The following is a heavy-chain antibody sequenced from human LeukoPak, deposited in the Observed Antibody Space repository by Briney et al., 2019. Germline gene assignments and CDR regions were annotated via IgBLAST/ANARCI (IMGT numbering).Heavy chain of an antibody. CDR3: VRYFYGSGSYDY. J-gene: IGHJ4*02. Sequence: GGSLRLSCAASGFTFTNYWMNWIRQVPGKGLEWVSHISNDGGDTDYADSVKGRFTISRDNAKNTLYLQMRSLRAEDTAVYYCVRYFYGSGSYDYWGQGTLLTVSS. CDR2: ISNDGGDT. V-gene: IGHV3-74*01. CDR1: GFTFTNYW. D-gene: IGHD3-10*01.